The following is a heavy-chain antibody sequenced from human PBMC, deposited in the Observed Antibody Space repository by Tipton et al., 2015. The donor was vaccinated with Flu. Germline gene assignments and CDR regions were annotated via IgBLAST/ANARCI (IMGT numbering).Heavy chain of an antibody. J-gene: IGHJ4*02. CDR2: VYHSGST. Sequence: TLSLTCTVSGYSISSGYYWGWIRQPPGKGLEWIGSVYHSGSTYYNPSLKSRVTISVDTSKNQFSLKLSSVIAADTAVYYCARVRATDYDDYEYYFDYWSQGTLVTVSS. CDR1: GYSISSGYY. CDR3: ARVRATDYDDYEYYFDY. V-gene: IGHV4-38-2*02. D-gene: IGHD4-17*01.